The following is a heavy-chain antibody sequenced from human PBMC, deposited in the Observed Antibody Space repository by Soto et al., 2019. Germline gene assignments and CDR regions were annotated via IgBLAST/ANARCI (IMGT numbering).Heavy chain of an antibody. J-gene: IGHJ4*02. Sequence: SETLSLTCTVSGGSISRYYWSWIRQPPGKGLEWIGYLYNTGSTIYNPSLESRVTISVDTSKNQFSLKLNSVTAADTALYSCVKGGWLDYWGQGALVTVSS. CDR1: GGSISRYY. V-gene: IGHV4-59*01. D-gene: IGHD3-10*01. CDR2: LYNTGST. CDR3: VKGGWLDY.